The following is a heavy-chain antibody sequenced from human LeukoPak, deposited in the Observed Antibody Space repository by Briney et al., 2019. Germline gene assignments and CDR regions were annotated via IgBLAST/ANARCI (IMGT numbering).Heavy chain of an antibody. Sequence: GSSVKDSCKASGYTFTGYYMHSVGQAPGQGLAWMGWINPNSGGTNYAQKFQGRVTMTRDTSISTAYMELSRLRSDDTAVYYCARALQDIVVVVAYDYWGQGTLVTVSS. D-gene: IGHD2-15*01. CDR3: ARALQDIVVVVAYDY. V-gene: IGHV1-2*02. CDR1: GYTFTGYY. CDR2: INPNSGGT. J-gene: IGHJ4*02.